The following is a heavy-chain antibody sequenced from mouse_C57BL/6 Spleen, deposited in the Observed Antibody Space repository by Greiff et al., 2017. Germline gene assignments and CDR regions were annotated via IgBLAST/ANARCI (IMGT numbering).Heavy chain of an antibody. D-gene: IGHD2-5*01. CDR3: ARDDYSNFYAMDY. CDR2: ISYDGSN. J-gene: IGHJ4*01. V-gene: IGHV3-6*01. Sequence: EVQLQESGPGLVKPSQSLSLTCSVTGYSITSGYYWNWIRQFPGNKLEWMGYISYDGSNNYNPSLKNRISITRDTSKNQFFLKLNSVTTEDTATYYCARDDYSNFYAMDYWGQGTSVTVSS. CDR1: GYSITSGYY.